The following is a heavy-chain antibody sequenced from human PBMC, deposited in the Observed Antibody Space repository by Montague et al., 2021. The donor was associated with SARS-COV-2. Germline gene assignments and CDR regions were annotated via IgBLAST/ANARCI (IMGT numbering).Heavy chain of an antibody. D-gene: IGHD2-15*01. Sequence: SLRLSCAASGFTVRSYAMSWVRQAPGKGLEWVSLIYSGGITTYHADSVKGRFTISRDNSKNTLYLQMDSLRVEDMAVYYCAKCTPEAAPENWGQGTLVTVSS. CDR1: GFTVRSYA. CDR2: IYSGGITT. CDR3: AKCTPEAAPEN. J-gene: IGHJ4*02. V-gene: IGHV3-23*03.